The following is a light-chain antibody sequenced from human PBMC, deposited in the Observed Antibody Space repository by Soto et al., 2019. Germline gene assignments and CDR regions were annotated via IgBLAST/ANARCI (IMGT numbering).Light chain of an antibody. CDR2: EVS. CDR1: QSLLHITGETF. CDR3: MQSTQLPPT. J-gene: IGKJ5*01. Sequence: EIVMTQSPLSLSVAPGQPASISCKSSQSLLHITGETFLFWYLQKPGQSPQLLIYEVSTRVSGVPDRFSGSGSGTDFTLEISRVETDDVGIYYCMQSTQLPPTFGQGTRLETK. V-gene: IGKV2D-29*02.